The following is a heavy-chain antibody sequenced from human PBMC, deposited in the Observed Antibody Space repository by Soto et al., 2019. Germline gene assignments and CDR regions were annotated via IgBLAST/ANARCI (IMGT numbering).Heavy chain of an antibody. D-gene: IGHD1-26*01. Sequence: SQTLSLTCXITGDSVSSNSAGWSWVRQSPSRGLEWLGRTYYRSKWYYEYAVSVRGRITTNPDTSKNQYSLQLNSVTPEDTAVYFCARGEQYSGRIFDYWGQGTLVTV. CDR3: ARGEQYSGRIFDY. J-gene: IGHJ4*01. V-gene: IGHV6-1*01. CDR2: TYYRSKWYY. CDR1: GDSVSSNSAG.